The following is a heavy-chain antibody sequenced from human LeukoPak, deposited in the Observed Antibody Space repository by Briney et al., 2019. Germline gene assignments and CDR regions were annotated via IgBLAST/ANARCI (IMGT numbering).Heavy chain of an antibody. D-gene: IGHD3-22*01. Sequence: GGSLRLSCAASGFTFSSYWMSWVRQAPGKGLEWVANIKQDGSEKYYVDSVKGRFTISRDNAKNSLYLQMNGLKTEDTAVYYCTRARGYYDSSGYYYAEYYFDYWGQGTLVTVSS. CDR3: TRARGYYDSSGYYYAEYYFDY. V-gene: IGHV3-7*03. J-gene: IGHJ4*02. CDR2: IKQDGSEK. CDR1: GFTFSSYW.